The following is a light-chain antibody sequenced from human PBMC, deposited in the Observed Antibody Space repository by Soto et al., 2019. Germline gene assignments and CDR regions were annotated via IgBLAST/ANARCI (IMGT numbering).Light chain of an antibody. CDR1: SSDVGGYKY. Sequence: QSALTQPASVSGSPGQSITISCTGTSSDVGGYKYVSWYQQHPGKAPKLMIYEVSNRPSGISNRFSGSKSGNTASLTISGLQAEDEADYYCSSYTSSSTLYGFGTGTKVTVL. J-gene: IGLJ1*01. V-gene: IGLV2-14*01. CDR3: SSYTSSSTLYG. CDR2: EVS.